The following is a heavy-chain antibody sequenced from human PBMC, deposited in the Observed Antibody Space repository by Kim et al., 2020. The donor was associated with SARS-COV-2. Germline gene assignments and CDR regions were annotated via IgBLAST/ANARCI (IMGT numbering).Heavy chain of an antibody. Sequence: SETLSLTCTVSGGSISSSSYYWGWIRQPPGKGLEWIGSIYYSGSTYYNPSLKSRVTISVDTSKNQFSLKLSSVTAADTAVYYCARDPTVVTRGTKFGYWGQGTLVTVSS. V-gene: IGHV4-39*07. CDR1: GGSISSSSYY. J-gene: IGHJ4*02. CDR3: ARDPTVVTRGTKFGY. D-gene: IGHD2-21*02. CDR2: IYYSGST.